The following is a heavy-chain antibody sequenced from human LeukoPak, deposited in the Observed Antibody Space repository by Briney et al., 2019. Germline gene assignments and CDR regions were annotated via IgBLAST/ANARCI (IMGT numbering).Heavy chain of an antibody. J-gene: IGHJ4*02. V-gene: IGHV5-51*01. D-gene: IGHD5-12*01. Sequence: GESLKISCKGSGYSFTSYWIGWVRQMPGKGLEWMGIIYPGDSDTRYSPSFQGQVTISADKSISTAYPQWSSLKASDTPMYYCARLGIAVEMATISRNFDYWGQGTLVTVSS. CDR1: GYSFTSYW. CDR2: IYPGDSDT. CDR3: ARLGIAVEMATISRNFDY.